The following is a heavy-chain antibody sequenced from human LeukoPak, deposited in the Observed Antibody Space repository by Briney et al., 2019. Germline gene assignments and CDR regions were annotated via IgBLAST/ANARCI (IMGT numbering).Heavy chain of an antibody. J-gene: IGHJ4*02. CDR3: ASIPKYMVRGVTFRDY. CDR2: INSDGSST. Sequence: GGSLRPSCAASGFTFSSYWMHWVRQAPGKGLVWVSRINSDGSSTSYADSVKGRFTISRDNAKNTLYLQMNSLRAEDTAVYYCASIPKYMVRGVTFRDYWGQGTLVTVSS. CDR1: GFTFSSYW. V-gene: IGHV3-74*01. D-gene: IGHD3-10*01.